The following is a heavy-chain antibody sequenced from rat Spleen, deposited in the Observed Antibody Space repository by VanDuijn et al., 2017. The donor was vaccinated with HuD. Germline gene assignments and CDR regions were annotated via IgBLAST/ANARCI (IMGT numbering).Heavy chain of an antibody. D-gene: IGHD2-7*01. Sequence: EVQLAESGGGLVQPGRSLKLSCVASGFTFNNYWMSWIRQAPTKGLEWVASVSPTGGSTYYRDSVKGRFTFSRDNAKSTLYLQMDSLRSEDTATYYCTAHGNRISRFAYWGQGTLVTVSS. V-gene: IGHV5-19*01. CDR2: VSPTGGST. CDR3: TAHGNRISRFAY. J-gene: IGHJ3*01. CDR1: GFTFNNYW.